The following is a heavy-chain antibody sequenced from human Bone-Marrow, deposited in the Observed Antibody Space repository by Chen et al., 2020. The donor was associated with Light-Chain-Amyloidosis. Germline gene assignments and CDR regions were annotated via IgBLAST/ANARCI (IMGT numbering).Heavy chain of an antibody. CDR1: GFTFSSYA. CDR3: AKDLAYCGGDCMDAEYFQH. J-gene: IGHJ1*01. V-gene: IGHV3-23*01. Sequence: EVQLLESGGGLVQPGGSLRLSCAASGFTFSSYAMSWVRQAPGKGLEWVSAISGSGGSTYYADSVKGRFTISRDNSKNTLYLQMNSLRAEDTAVYYCAKDLAYCGGDCMDAEYFQHWGQGTLVTVSS. CDR2: ISGSGGST. D-gene: IGHD2-21*01.